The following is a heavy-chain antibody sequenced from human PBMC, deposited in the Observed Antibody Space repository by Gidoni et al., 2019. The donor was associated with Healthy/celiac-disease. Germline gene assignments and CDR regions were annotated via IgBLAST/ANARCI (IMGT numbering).Heavy chain of an antibody. V-gene: IGHV3-23*01. Sequence: EVQLLESGGGLVQPGGSLRLSCAASGFNFSSYAMSWVRQAPGKGLECVSAISGSGGSTYYADSVKGRFTISRDNSKNTLYLQMNSLRAEDTAVYYCAKIHEYSSSSEAFDIWGQGTMVTVSS. D-gene: IGHD6-6*01. CDR3: AKIHEYSSSSEAFDI. J-gene: IGHJ3*02. CDR1: GFNFSSYA. CDR2: ISGSGGST.